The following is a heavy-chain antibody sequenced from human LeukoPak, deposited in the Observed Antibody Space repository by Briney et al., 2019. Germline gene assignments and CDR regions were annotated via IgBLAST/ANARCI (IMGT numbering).Heavy chain of an antibody. V-gene: IGHV1-18*01. J-gene: IGHJ6*02. CDR2: ISAYNGNT. Sequence: ASVKVSCKASGYTFTSYGISWVRQAPGQGLEWMGWISAYNGNTNYAQKLQGRVTMTTDTSTSTAYMELRSLRSDDTAVYYCARDLFGVVMVDYYYYYGMDVWGQGTTVTVSS. D-gene: IGHD3-3*01. CDR1: GYTFTSYG. CDR3: ARDLFGVVMVDYYYYYGMDV.